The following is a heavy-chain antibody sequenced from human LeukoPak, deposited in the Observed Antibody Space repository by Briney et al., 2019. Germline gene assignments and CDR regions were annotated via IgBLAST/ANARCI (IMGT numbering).Heavy chain of an antibody. CDR3: ARVWGYDYELGAFDI. Sequence: PGGSLRLSCAASGFTFSSYWVSWVRQAPGKGLEWVANIKQDGSEKYYVDSVKGRFTISRDNAKNSLYLQMNSLRAEDTAVYYCARVWGYDYELGAFDIWGQGTMVTVSS. V-gene: IGHV3-7*01. CDR1: GFTFSSYW. D-gene: IGHD5-12*01. J-gene: IGHJ3*02. CDR2: IKQDGSEK.